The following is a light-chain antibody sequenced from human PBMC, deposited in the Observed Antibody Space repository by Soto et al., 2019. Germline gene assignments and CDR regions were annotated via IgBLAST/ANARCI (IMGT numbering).Light chain of an antibody. V-gene: IGLV2-8*01. CDR3: TSYAGTYSFFYV. CDR1: SSGVGAYNY. J-gene: IGLJ1*01. Sequence: SALTQPPSASGSPGQSVTISSTGTSSGVGAYNYVSWYQQLPGKAPKLIIYEVSKRPSGVPDRFSGSKSGNTASLTVSGLQAEDEADYYCTSYAGTYSFFYVFGTGTKVTXL. CDR2: EVS.